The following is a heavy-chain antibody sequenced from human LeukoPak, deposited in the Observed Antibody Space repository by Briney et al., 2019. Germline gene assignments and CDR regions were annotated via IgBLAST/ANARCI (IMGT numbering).Heavy chain of an antibody. D-gene: IGHD3-22*01. J-gene: IGHJ5*02. V-gene: IGHV3-9*01. CDR3: ATYSSDFGRLDP. CDR2: ISWNSGSI. Sequence: GGSLRLSCAASGFTFDDYAMHWVRQAPGKGLEWVSGISWNSGSIGYADSVKGRFTISRDNAKNSLYLQMNSLRADDTAVYYCATYSSDFGRLDPWGQGTQVTVSS. CDR1: GFTFDDYA.